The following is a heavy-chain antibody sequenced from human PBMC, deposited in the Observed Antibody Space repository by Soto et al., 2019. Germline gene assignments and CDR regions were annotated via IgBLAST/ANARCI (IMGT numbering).Heavy chain of an antibody. CDR2: TSSSGGST. J-gene: IGHJ3*02. V-gene: IGHV3-23*01. CDR3: GRDPNGDYVGAFDI. CDR1: GFTFSSYA. Sequence: GGSLRLSCAASGFTFSSYAMSWVRQAPGKGPEWVSGTSSSGGSTYYADSVKGRFTISRDNFKNTLYLQMNSLRAEDTTLYYCGRDPNGDYVGAFDIWGQGTLVTVSS. D-gene: IGHD4-17*01.